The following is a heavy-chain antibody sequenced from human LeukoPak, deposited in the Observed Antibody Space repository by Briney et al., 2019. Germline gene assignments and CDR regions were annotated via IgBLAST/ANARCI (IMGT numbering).Heavy chain of an antibody. Sequence: GGSLRLSCAASGFSFGSYWMSWVRQAPGKGLEWVANIKQDGNEEFYVDSVKGRFTISRDNGKNSLYPHMHSLGAEDTAVYYCATDLGHSIHYFVSWGQGTLVTVSS. J-gene: IGHJ4*02. CDR1: GFSFGSYW. V-gene: IGHV3-7*01. D-gene: IGHD2-21*01. CDR3: ATDLGHSIHYFVS. CDR2: IKQDGNEE.